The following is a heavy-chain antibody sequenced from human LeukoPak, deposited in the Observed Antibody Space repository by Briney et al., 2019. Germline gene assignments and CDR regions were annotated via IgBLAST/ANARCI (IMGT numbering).Heavy chain of an antibody. CDR1: GYTSTTYS. J-gene: IGHJ4*02. CDR3: ARGYSSGRDYYFDY. CDR2: ISGYSGNT. D-gene: IGHD6-19*01. V-gene: IGHV1-18*01. Sequence: ASVKVSCKASGYTSTTYSVNWVRQAPGQGLEWMGWISGYSGNTNYAQKLQGRVTMTTDTSTSTAYMELRSLRSDDTAIYYCARGYSSGRDYYFDYWGQGTLVTVSS.